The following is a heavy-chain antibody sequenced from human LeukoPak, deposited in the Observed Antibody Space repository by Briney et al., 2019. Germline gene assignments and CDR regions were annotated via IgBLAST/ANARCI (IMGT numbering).Heavy chain of an antibody. CDR2: INPNSGGT. CDR3: ARDLGGVGYYFVY. CDR1: GYTFTGYY. J-gene: IGHJ4*02. V-gene: IGHV1-2*02. Sequence: ASVKVSCKASGYTFTGYYMHWVRQAPGQGLEWMGWINPNSGGTNYAQKFRGRVTMTRDTSISTAYMELSRLRSDDTAVYYCARDLGGVGYYFVYGGEGPLVTVP. D-gene: IGHD3-16*01.